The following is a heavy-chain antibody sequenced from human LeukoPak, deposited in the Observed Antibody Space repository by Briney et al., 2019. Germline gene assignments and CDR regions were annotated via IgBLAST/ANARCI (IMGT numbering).Heavy chain of an antibody. CDR2: MRYDGTYE. CDR1: GLTFSSYG. D-gene: IGHD3-10*01. Sequence: PGGSLRLSCVVSGLTFSSYGMHWVRQAPGQGLEWVAFMRYDGTYEHSADSVKGRFTISRDNSKNTLYLQMDSQPPHGTPVYYCPKDPFYYYGRKGQPPRDYWGKGTLVTVSS. V-gene: IGHV3-30*02. CDR3: PKDPFYYYGRKGQPPRDY. J-gene: IGHJ4*02.